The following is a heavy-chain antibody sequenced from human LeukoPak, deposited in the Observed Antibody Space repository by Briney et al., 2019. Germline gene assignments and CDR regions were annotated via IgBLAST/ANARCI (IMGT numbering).Heavy chain of an antibody. CDR1: RFTFSSYA. V-gene: IGHV3-23*01. CDR3: AKDLISPRRVGSSDKLDY. CDR2: ISGSGGST. D-gene: IGHD1-26*01. Sequence: GGSLRLSCAASRFTFSSYAMSWVRQAPGKGLEWVSSISGSGGSTYYADSVKGRFTISRDNSKSTLYLQMNSLRAEDTAMYYCAKDLISPRRVGSSDKLDYWGQGTLVTVSS. J-gene: IGHJ4*02.